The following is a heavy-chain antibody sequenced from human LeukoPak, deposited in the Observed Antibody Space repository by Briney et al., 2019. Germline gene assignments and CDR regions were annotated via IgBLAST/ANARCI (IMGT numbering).Heavy chain of an antibody. J-gene: IGHJ4*02. CDR2: ISSSSSYI. Sequence: PGGSLRLSCAASGFTFSSYSMSWVRQAPGKGLEWVSSISSSSSYIYYADSVKGRFTISRDNAKKSLDLQMNSLRAEDTAVYYCARGGYSSGWYTYDFDYWGQGTLVTVSS. D-gene: IGHD6-19*01. CDR3: ARGGYSSGWYTYDFDY. CDR1: GFTFSSYS. V-gene: IGHV3-21*01.